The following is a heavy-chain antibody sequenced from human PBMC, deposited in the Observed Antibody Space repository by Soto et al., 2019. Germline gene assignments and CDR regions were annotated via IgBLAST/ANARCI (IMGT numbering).Heavy chain of an antibody. CDR3: ASERTYYDILTGYSSSGIFDI. V-gene: IGHV4-59*08. CDR1: GGSISSYY. D-gene: IGHD3-9*01. Sequence: PSETQSLTYTVSGGSISSYYGSWIRQPPGKGLEWIGYIYYSGSTNYNPSLKSRVTISVDTSKNQFSLKLSSVTAADTAVYYCASERTYYDILTGYSSSGIFDIWGQGTMVTVSS. J-gene: IGHJ3*02. CDR2: IYYSGST.